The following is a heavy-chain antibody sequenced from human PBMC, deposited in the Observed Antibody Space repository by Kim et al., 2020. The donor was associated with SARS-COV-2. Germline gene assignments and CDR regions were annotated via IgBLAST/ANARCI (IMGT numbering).Heavy chain of an antibody. CDR3: ARDPVDTAMVKEFDY. J-gene: IGHJ4*02. CDR2: ISSSSSYI. V-gene: IGHV3-21*01. CDR1: GFTFSSYS. D-gene: IGHD5-18*01. Sequence: GGSLRLSCAASGFTFSSYSMNWVRQAPGKGLEWVSSISSSSSYIYYADSVKGRFTISRDNAKNSLYLQMNSLRAEDTAVYYCARDPVDTAMVKEFDYWGQGTLVTVSS.